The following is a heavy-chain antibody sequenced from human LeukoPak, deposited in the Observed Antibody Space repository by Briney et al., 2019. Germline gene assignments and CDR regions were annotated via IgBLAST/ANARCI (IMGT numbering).Heavy chain of an antibody. J-gene: IGHJ4*02. V-gene: IGHV3-33*08. CDR1: GFTFSSYA. Sequence: GGSLRLSCAASGFTFSSYAMHWVRQAPGKGLEWVTVIWYDGSNKYYADSVKGRFTISRDNSKNTLYLQMNSLRAEDTAVYYCARTVDITYSSGWYPDYWGQGTLVTVSS. CDR2: IWYDGSNK. CDR3: ARTVDITYSSGWYPDY. D-gene: IGHD6-19*01.